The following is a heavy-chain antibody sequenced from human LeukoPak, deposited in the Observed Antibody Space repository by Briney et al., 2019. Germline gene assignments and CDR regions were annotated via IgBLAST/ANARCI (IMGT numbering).Heavy chain of an antibody. D-gene: IGHD3-3*01. J-gene: IGHJ6*03. V-gene: IGHV4-34*01. CDR3: ARDGLGFWSGYYTFYMDV. Sequence: TSETLSLTCAVYGGSFSGYYWRWIRQPPGKGLEWIGEINHSGSTNYNPSLKSRVTISVDTSKNQFSLKLSSVTAADTAVYYCARDGLGFWSGYYTFYMDVWGKGTTVTVSS. CDR2: INHSGST. CDR1: GGSFSGYY.